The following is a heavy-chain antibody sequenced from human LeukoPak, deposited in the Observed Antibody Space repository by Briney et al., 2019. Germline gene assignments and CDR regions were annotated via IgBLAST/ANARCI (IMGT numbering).Heavy chain of an antibody. V-gene: IGHV1-8*01. J-gene: IGHJ4*02. CDR3: ARVARGYCSGGSCYFGY. Sequence: ASVKVSCKASGYTFTSYDINWVRQATGQGLEWMGWMNPNSGNTGYAQKLQGRVTMTRNTSISTAYMELSSLRSEDTAVYYCARVARGYCSGGSCYFGYWGQGTLVTVSS. CDR2: MNPNSGNT. D-gene: IGHD2-15*01. CDR1: GYTFTSYD.